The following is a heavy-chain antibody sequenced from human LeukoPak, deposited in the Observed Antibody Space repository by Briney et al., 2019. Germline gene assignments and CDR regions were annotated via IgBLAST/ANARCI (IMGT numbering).Heavy chain of an antibody. V-gene: IGHV3-9*01. Sequence: PGGSLRLSCAASGFSFDDYAMHWVRQAPGKGLEWVSGISWKSGSIGYADSVKGRFTISRDNAKNSLYLQMNSLRAEDTALYYCEKSEGYSSSPFDYWGQGTLVTVSS. J-gene: IGHJ4*02. CDR1: GFSFDDYA. CDR3: EKSEGYSSSPFDY. D-gene: IGHD6-6*01. CDR2: ISWKSGSI.